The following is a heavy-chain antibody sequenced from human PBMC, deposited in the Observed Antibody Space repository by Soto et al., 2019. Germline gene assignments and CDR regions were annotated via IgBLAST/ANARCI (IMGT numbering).Heavy chain of an antibody. V-gene: IGHV6-1*01. CDR1: GDSVSSNSAA. J-gene: IGHJ6*02. CDR3: ARDLAALRYFDWLPDYYYYGMDV. Sequence: SQTLSLTCAISGDSVSSNSAAWNWIRQSPSRGLEWLGRTYYRSKWYNDYAVSVKSRITINPDTSKNQFSLQLNPVTPEDTAVYYCARDLAALRYFDWLPDYYYYGMDVWGQGTTVTVSS. CDR2: TYYRSKWYN. D-gene: IGHD3-9*01.